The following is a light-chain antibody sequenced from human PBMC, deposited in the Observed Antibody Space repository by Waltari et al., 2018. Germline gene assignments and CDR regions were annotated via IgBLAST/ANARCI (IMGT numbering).Light chain of an antibody. CDR1: QSVLYNLNNKNY. Sequence: LMTQSPDSLAVSLGERATINCKSSQSVLYNLNNKNYLAWYQQKPGQPPKLLIYWASNRESGVPDRFSGSGSGTDFTLTISSLQAEDVGVYYCQQYYSTPQTFGQGTKVEIK. V-gene: IGKV4-1*01. CDR3: QQYYSTPQT. CDR2: WAS. J-gene: IGKJ1*01.